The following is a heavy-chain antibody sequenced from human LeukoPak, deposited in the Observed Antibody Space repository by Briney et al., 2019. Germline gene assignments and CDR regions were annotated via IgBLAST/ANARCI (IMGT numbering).Heavy chain of an antibody. J-gene: IGHJ4*02. V-gene: IGHV3-23*01. CDR2: ISGSGGST. CDR1: GFTFSSYS. Sequence: GGSLRLSCAASGFTFSSYSMNWVRQAPGKGLEWVSVISGSGGSTYYADSVKGRFTLSRDNSKNTLYLQMNSLRAEDAAVYFCAKAPVTSCRGAYCYPFDSWGQGTLVTVSS. CDR3: AKAPVTSCRGAYCYPFDS. D-gene: IGHD2-21*01.